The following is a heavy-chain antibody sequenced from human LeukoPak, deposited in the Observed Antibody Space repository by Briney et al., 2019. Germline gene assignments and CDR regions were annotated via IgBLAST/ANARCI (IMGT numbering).Heavy chain of an antibody. V-gene: IGHV4-39*01. CDR3: ASIPPPIEMATTFDY. J-gene: IGHJ4*02. D-gene: IGHD5-24*01. CDR2: IYYSGST. CDR1: GGSISSSSYY. Sequence: PSETLSLTCTVSGGSISSSSYYWGWIRQPPGKGLEWIGSIYYSGSTYYNPSLKSRVTISVDTSKNQFSLKLSSVTAADTAVYYCASIPPPIEMATTFDYWGQGTLVTVSS.